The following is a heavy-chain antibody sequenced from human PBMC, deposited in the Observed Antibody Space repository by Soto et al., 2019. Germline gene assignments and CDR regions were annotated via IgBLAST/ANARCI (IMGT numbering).Heavy chain of an antibody. V-gene: IGHV2-26*01. CDR1: GFSLSNARMG. CDR2: IFSNDEK. J-gene: IGHJ5*02. D-gene: IGHD3-10*01. Sequence: QVTLKESGPVLVKPTETLALTCTVSGFSLSNARMGVSWIRQPPRKALEWLAHIFSNDEKSYSTSLKSRLTISKDTSKSQVVLTMTNMDPVDTATYYCARIRAWFGATGSFGFDPWGQGTLVTVSS. CDR3: ARIRAWFGATGSFGFDP.